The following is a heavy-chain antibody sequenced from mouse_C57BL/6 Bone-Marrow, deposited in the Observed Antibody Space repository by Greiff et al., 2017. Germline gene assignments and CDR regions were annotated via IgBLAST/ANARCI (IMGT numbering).Heavy chain of an antibody. Sequence: QVRLKQPGAELVKPGASVRMSCKASGYTFTSYWITWVKQRPGQGLEGIGNLYPGSGSTNYNEKFKSKATLTVDTSSSTAYMQLSSLTSEDYAVDYCARGYYGSSYGFAYWGQGTLVTVAA. V-gene: IGHV1-55*01. CDR3: ARGYYGSSYGFAY. J-gene: IGHJ3*01. CDR1: GYTFTSYW. CDR2: LYPGSGST. D-gene: IGHD1-1*01.